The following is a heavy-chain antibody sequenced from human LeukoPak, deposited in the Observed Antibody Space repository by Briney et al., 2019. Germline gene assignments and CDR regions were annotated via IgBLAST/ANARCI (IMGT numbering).Heavy chain of an antibody. J-gene: IGHJ4*02. V-gene: IGHV5-51*01. CDR3: ARHGVNGDYGFDY. D-gene: IGHD4-17*01. CDR2: IYPGDSDT. Sequence: GESLKISCKGSGNSFTSYWIGWVRQMPGKGLEWMGIIYPGDSDTRYSPSFQGQVTISADKTISTAYLQWSSLKASDTAMYYCARHGVNGDYGFDYWGQGTLVTVSS. CDR1: GNSFTSYW.